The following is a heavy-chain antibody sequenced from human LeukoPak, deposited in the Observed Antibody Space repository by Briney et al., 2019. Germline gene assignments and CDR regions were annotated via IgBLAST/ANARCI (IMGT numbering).Heavy chain of an antibody. V-gene: IGHV3-74*01. CDR1: GFTFTTYW. J-gene: IGHJ6*02. CDR2: INSDRSIT. Sequence: GALRLSCAASGFTFTTYWMHWVRQAPGKGLVWVSHINSDRSITSYADSVKGRFTISRDNAKNTLYLQTNSLRAEDTAVYYCARDAVDTANAVWGQGTTVTVSS. D-gene: IGHD5-18*01. CDR3: ARDAVDTANAV.